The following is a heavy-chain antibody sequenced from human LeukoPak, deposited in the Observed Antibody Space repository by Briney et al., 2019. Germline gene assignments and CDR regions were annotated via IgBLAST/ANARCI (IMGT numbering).Heavy chain of an antibody. J-gene: IGHJ5*02. D-gene: IGHD3-10*01. CDR1: GGSISSYY. V-gene: IGHV4-4*07. Sequence: SETLSLACTVSGGSISSYYWGWIRQPAGKGREWIGHMYTSGTTNYNPSPKSQVTLSVDTSKTQPSLNLGSLAAADTAVYYCARSVRRLYGSGRSNWFDPWGQGTLVTVSS. CDR2: MYTSGTT. CDR3: ARSVRRLYGSGRSNWFDP.